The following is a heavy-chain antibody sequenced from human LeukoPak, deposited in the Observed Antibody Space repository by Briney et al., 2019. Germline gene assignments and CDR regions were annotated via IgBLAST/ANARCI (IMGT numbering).Heavy chain of an antibody. CDR1: GGTFSSYA. Sequence: SVKVSCKASGGTFSSYAISWVRQAPGQGLEWMGGIIPILGTANYAQKFQGRVTITADESTGTAYMELSSLRSEDTAVYYCARPRGFYYGSGSYYRDAFDIWGQGTMVTVSS. J-gene: IGHJ3*02. V-gene: IGHV1-69*13. CDR3: ARPRGFYYGSGSYYRDAFDI. D-gene: IGHD3-10*01. CDR2: IIPILGTA.